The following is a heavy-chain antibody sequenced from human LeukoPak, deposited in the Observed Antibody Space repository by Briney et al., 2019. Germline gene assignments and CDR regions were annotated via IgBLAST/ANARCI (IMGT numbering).Heavy chain of an antibody. J-gene: IGHJ6*04. CDR3: AKALSNWGLWDGMDV. Sequence: PGGSLRLSCAASGFTLSTYSMNWVRQAPGKGLEWVAVISYDGSNKYYADSVKGRFTISRDNSKNTLYLQMNSLRAEDTAVYYCAKALSNWGLWDGMDVWGKGTTVTVSS. V-gene: IGHV3-30*18. CDR1: GFTLSTYS. D-gene: IGHD7-27*01. CDR2: ISYDGSNK.